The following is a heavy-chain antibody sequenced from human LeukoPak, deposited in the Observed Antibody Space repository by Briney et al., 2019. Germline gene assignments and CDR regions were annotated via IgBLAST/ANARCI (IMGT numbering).Heavy chain of an antibody. CDR2: ISGTSNTI. CDR1: GFTFSSYS. CDR3: ARGSYYYDSSGYYYFDY. V-gene: IGHV3-48*04. D-gene: IGHD3-22*01. Sequence: GGSLRLSCVGSGFTFSSYSMNWVRQAPGKGLEWVSYISGTSNTIYYDDSVKGRFTISRDNAKNTLYLQMNSLRAEDTAVYYCARGSYYYDSSGYYYFDYWGQGTLVTVSS. J-gene: IGHJ4*02.